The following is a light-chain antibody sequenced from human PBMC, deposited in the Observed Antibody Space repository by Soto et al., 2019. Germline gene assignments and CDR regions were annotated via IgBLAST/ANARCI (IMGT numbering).Light chain of an antibody. V-gene: IGLV2-11*01. Sequence: HSALTQPRSVSASPGQSVTISCTGTSSNVGGYNYVSWYQQNPGKAPKLMIYDASKRPSGVPDRFSGSKSGNAASLTISGLQAEDEADYYCCSYAASYTLVFGGGTKLTVL. CDR2: DAS. CDR3: CSYAASYTLV. J-gene: IGLJ2*01. CDR1: SSNVGGYNY.